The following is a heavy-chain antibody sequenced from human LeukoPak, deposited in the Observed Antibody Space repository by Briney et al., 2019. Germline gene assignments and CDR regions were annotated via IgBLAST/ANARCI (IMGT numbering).Heavy chain of an antibody. V-gene: IGHV3-30*02. CDR3: AAMTTVTNTLDY. J-gene: IGHJ4*02. Sequence: PGGSLRLSCAASGFTFSSYGMHWVRRAPGKGLEWVAFIRYDGSNKYYADSEKGRFTISRDNSKNTLYLQMNSLRAEDTAVYYCAAMTTVTNTLDYWGQGTLVTVSS. CDR1: GFTFSSYG. CDR2: IRYDGSNK. D-gene: IGHD4-11*01.